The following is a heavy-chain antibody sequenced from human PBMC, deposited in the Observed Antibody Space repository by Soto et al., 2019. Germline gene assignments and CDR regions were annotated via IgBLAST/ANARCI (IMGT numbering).Heavy chain of an antibody. Sequence: QEQLVESGGGVVLPGRSLRLSCAASGFTFSNFPMHWVRQAPGKGLEWVTSISYEGKNQFYADSVKGRFTISRDNSKNTVHLQMNGLRVDDTAVYYCALLADCRYFDYWGQGTLVTVSS. CDR3: ALLADCRYFDY. D-gene: IGHD1-20*01. CDR2: ISYEGKNQ. J-gene: IGHJ4*02. V-gene: IGHV3-30*04. CDR1: GFTFSNFP.